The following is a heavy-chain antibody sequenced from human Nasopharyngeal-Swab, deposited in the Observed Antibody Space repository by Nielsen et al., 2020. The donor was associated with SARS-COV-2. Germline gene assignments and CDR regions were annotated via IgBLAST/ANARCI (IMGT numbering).Heavy chain of an antibody. Sequence: SETLSLTCTVSGGSISSSNYYWGWIRQPPGKGLEWIGSIYYTGSTYYNPSLKSRATISVDTSRHQFSLRLSSVTAADTAVYYCASLYSSSWFHFDHWGQGTLVTVSS. V-gene: IGHV4-39*01. CDR3: ASLYSSSWFHFDH. J-gene: IGHJ4*02. CDR2: IYYTGST. D-gene: IGHD6-13*01. CDR1: GGSISSSNYY.